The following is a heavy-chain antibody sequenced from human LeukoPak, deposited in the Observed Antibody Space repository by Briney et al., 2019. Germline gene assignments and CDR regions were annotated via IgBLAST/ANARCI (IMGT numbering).Heavy chain of an antibody. CDR3: AKDMGFGESFDY. V-gene: IGHV3-7*01. J-gene: IGHJ4*02. CDR2: IKQDGSEK. D-gene: IGHD3-10*01. Sequence: XEWVANIKQDGSEKYYADSVKGRFTISRDNSKNTLYLQMNSLRAEDTAVYYCAKDMGFGESFDYWGQGTLVTVSS.